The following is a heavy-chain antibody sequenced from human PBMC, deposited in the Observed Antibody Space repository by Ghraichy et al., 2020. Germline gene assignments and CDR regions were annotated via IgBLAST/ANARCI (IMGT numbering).Heavy chain of an antibody. J-gene: IGHJ3*02. Sequence: AGVGGRTGGRCVSGIRQPPGKALEWLALIDWDDDRYYSTSLKTRLTISKDTSKTQVVLTMTNMDPVDTATYYCARCMVRGVIMEGYGAFDIWGQGTMVTVSS. D-gene: IGHD3-10*01. CDR1: GVGGRTGGRC. CDR2: IDWDDDR. V-gene: IGHV2-70*01. CDR3: ARCMVRGVIMEGYGAFDI.